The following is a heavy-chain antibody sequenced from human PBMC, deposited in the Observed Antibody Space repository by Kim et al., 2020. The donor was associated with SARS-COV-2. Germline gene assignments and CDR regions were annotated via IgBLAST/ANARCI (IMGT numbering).Heavy chain of an antibody. CDR2: IKQDGSEK. J-gene: IGHJ4*02. V-gene: IGHV3-7*01. Sequence: GGSLRLSCVASGFPFSGYWMSWVRQAPGKGLEWVANIKQDGSEKHYVDSVKGRFIISRDNANNSLYLQMNSLRGDDTAFYYCARGGAALGSWGQGTLVTVSS. CDR1: GFPFSGYW. CDR3: ARGGAALGS. D-gene: IGHD6-13*01.